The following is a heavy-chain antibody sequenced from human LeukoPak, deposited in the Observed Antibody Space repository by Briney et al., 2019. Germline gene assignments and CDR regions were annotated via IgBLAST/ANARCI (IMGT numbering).Heavy chain of an antibody. V-gene: IGHV1-69*13. CDR2: IIPILGTT. CDR3: ARDPFGGYAYYFDY. J-gene: IGHJ4*02. D-gene: IGHD5-12*01. CDR1: GGTFSSYA. Sequence: SVKVSCKASGGTFSSYAISWVRQAPGQGLEWMGGIIPILGTTNYAQKFQGRVTITADESTSTAYMELSSLRSEDTAVYYCARDPFGGYAYYFDYWGQGTLVTVSS.